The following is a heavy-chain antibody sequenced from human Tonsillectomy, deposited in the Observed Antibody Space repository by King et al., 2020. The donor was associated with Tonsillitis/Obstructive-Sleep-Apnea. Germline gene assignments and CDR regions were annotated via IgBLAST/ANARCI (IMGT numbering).Heavy chain of an antibody. D-gene: IGHD3-16*02. Sequence: QLQESGPGLVKPSETLSLTCTVSGVSISSSSYYWGWIRQPPGKGVEWIGSIYYSGRTYYNPSLQSRGTISVDTSKNPFSLQLSSGTAADTAVYYCARGSYYDYIWGSYPPGYWGQGTLVTVSS. V-gene: IGHV4-39*01. J-gene: IGHJ4*02. CDR3: ARGSYYDYIWGSYPPGY. CDR2: IYYSGRT. CDR1: GVSISSSSYY.